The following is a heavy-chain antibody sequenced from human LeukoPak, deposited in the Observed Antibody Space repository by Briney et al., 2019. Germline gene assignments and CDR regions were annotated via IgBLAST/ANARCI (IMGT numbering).Heavy chain of an antibody. CDR3: ARGPGGAWGSFFDS. CDR1: GFTFSSYS. J-gene: IGHJ4*02. Sequence: GGSLRLSCAASGFTFSSYSMNWVRQAPGKGLQWASSISSRSDYTYYADSVKGRFTTSRDNPTNSLYLQMNSLRAEDTAVYYCARGPGGAWGSFFDSWGQGTLVTVSS. V-gene: IGHV3-21*01. D-gene: IGHD3-16*01. CDR2: ISSRSDYT.